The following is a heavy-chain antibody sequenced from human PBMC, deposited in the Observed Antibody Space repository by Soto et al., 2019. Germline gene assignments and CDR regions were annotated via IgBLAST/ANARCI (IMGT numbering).Heavy chain of an antibody. V-gene: IGHV3-11*01. CDR1: GFTFSDYY. J-gene: IGHJ4*02. CDR2: ISSSGSTI. Sequence: QVQLVESGGGLVKPGGSLRLSCAASGFTFSDYYMSWIRQAPGKGLEWVSYISSSGSTIYYADSVKGRFTISRDNAKNSMYLQMNSLRAEDTDVYYCARANYDFWSGYYGRINYFDYWGQGTLVTVSS. CDR3: ARANYDFWSGYYGRINYFDY. D-gene: IGHD3-3*01.